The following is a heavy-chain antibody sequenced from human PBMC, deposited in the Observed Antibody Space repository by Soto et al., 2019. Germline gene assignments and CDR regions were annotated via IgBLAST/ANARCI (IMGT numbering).Heavy chain of an antibody. CDR3: ARSSGYSSSRFDY. Sequence: PSETLSLTCTVSGGSISSYYWSCIRQPPGKGLEWIGYIYYSGSTNYNPSLKSRVTISVDTSKNQFSLKLSSVTAADTAVYYCARSSGYSSSRFDYWGQGILVTVS. J-gene: IGHJ4*02. V-gene: IGHV4-59*01. D-gene: IGHD6-13*01. CDR1: GGSISSYY. CDR2: IYYSGST.